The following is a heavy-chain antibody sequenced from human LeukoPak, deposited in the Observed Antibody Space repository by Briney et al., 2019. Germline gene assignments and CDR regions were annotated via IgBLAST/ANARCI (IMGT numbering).Heavy chain of an antibody. CDR1: GGTFSSYA. J-gene: IGHJ6*03. Sequence: SVKVSCKASGGTFSSYAISWVRQAPGQGLEWMGGIIPIFGTANYAQKFQGRVTITTDESTSTAYMELSSLRSEDTAVYYCARGAVFGVVIKNYYYYMDVWGKGTTVTVSS. CDR3: ARGAVFGVVIKNYYYYMDV. CDR2: IIPIFGTA. V-gene: IGHV1-69*05. D-gene: IGHD3-3*01.